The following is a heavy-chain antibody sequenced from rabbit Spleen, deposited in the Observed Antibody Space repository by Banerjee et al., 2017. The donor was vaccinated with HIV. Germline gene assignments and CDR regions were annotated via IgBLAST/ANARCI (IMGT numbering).Heavy chain of an antibody. V-gene: IGHV1S40*01. D-gene: IGHD1-1*01. Sequence: QALEKSGGDLVKHGASLTLTCTASGDSFSSSSYMCWVRQAPGKGLEWIACIDTGSSGFTYFATWAKGRFTCSKTSSTTVTLQMTRLTAADTATYFCARDTSSSFSSYGMDLWGQGTLVTVS. CDR2: IDTGSSGFT. CDR3: ARDTSSSFSSYGMDL. J-gene: IGHJ6*01. CDR1: GDSFSSSSY.